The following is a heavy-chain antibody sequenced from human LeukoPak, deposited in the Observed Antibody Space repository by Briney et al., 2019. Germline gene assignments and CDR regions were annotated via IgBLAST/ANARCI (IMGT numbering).Heavy chain of an antibody. CDR1: GDSISSYY. Sequence: SETLSLTCTVYGDSISSYYWSWIRQPAGKGLEWIGRIYTSGSTIYNPSLKSRVTMSVDTSKNQFSLKLSSVTAADTAVYYCARDNSVRDEAWWFNPWGQGTLVTVSS. CDR2: IYTSGST. J-gene: IGHJ5*02. D-gene: IGHD5-24*01. CDR3: ARDNSVRDEAWWFNP. V-gene: IGHV4-4*07.